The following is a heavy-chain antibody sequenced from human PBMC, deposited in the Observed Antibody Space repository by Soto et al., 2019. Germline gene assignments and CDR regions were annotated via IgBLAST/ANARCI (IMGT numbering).Heavy chain of an antibody. J-gene: IGHJ3*02. Sequence: SVTLCLTCAVSGGSCSGDYWSWIRQPPGKGLEWIGEINHRGSTNYNPSLKSRVTISVDTSKNQFSLKLSSVAAADTAVYYVRASCGGDCYQDFDSWGQGTMGKVS. V-gene: IGHV4-34*01. CDR2: INHRGST. CDR3: RASCGGDCYQDFDS. CDR1: GGSCSGDY. D-gene: IGHD2-21*02.